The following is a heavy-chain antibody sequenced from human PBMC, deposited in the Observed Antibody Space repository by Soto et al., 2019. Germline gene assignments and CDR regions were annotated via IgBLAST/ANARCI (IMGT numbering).Heavy chain of an antibody. V-gene: IGHV3-23*01. D-gene: IGHD2-8*01. CDR1: GFTFSSYA. CDR3: AKPDGMVYAILHYFDY. CDR2: ISGSGGST. Sequence: GGSLRLSCAASGFTFSSYAMSWVRQAPGKGLEWVSAISGSGGSTYYADSVKGRFTISRDNSKNTLYLQMNSLRAEDTAVYYCAKPDGMVYAILHYFDYWGQGTLVTVSS. J-gene: IGHJ4*02.